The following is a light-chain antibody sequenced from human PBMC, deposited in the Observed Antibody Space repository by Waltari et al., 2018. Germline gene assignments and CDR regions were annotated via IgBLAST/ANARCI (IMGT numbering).Light chain of an antibody. J-gene: IGKJ3*01. CDR2: GAS. CDR3: QQYSNWPFT. Sequence: EIVLTQSPATLSLSPGERATLSCRASQSVSSSLAWYQQKPGQAPRLLIYGASSRATGIPDRFSGSGSGTDFTLTISSLEPEVFAVYYCQQYSNWPFTFGPGTKLDIK. CDR1: QSVSSS. V-gene: IGKV3-15*01.